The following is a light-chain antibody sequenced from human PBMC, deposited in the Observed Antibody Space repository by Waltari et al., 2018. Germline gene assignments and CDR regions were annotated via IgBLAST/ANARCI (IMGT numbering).Light chain of an antibody. J-gene: IGKJ2*01. Sequence: DIVITQSPATLSVSPGERATLSCRASQGVSSNLAWYQQKPGQAPRLLIYGASSRATGIPGRFSGSGSGTDFTLTISSLQSEDFAVYYCQQYNSWPPYTFGQGTKLQIK. CDR3: QQYNSWPPYT. CDR1: QGVSSN. V-gene: IGKV3-15*01. CDR2: GAS.